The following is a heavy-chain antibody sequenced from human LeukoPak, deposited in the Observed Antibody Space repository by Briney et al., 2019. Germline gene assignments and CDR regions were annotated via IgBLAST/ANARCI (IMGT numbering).Heavy chain of an antibody. V-gene: IGHV4-4*07. CDR2: IYDSGRT. Sequence: SETLSLTCTVSGVSISGSYWSWIRQPAGKGLEWIGRIYDSGRTNYNPSLKSRVTLSGDSSNKQFALTLSSVTAADTAVYHCARDIRSHNGPGGYYYYYMDVWGKGTTVTVSS. J-gene: IGHJ6*03. CDR1: GVSISGSY. D-gene: IGHD2-8*01. CDR3: ARDIRSHNGPGGYYYYYMDV.